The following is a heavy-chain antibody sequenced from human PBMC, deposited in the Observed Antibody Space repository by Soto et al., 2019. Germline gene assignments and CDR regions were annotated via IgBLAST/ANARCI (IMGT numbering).Heavy chain of an antibody. J-gene: IGHJ4*02. V-gene: IGHV3-48*01. Sequence: EVQLVESGGGLVQPGGSLRLSCAASGFTFSSYSMNWVRQAPGKGLEWVSYISSSSSTIYYADSVKGRFTISRDNAKNSLYLQMNSRRAEDTAVYYCARERATWFGELFSYDYWGQGTLVTVSS. CDR3: ARERATWFGELFSYDY. CDR1: GFTFSSYS. D-gene: IGHD3-10*01. CDR2: ISSSSSTI.